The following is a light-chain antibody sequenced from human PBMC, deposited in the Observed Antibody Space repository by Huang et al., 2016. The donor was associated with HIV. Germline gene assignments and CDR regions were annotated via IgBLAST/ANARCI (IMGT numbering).Light chain of an antibody. Sequence: EIVMTQSPATLSVSPGERATLSCRASQSVSKHFAWYQQKPGQAPRCLIYGASTRATGIPARFSGSGSGTEFTLTISSLQSEDFAVYYCHHYSNWPPTWTFGQGTKVEIK. CDR3: HHYSNWPPTWT. V-gene: IGKV3-15*01. J-gene: IGKJ1*01. CDR1: QSVSKH. CDR2: GAS.